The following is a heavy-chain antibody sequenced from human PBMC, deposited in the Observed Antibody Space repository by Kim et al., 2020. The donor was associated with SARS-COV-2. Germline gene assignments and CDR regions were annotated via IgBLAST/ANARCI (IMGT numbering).Heavy chain of an antibody. CDR2: ST. D-gene: IGHD3-10*01. Sequence: STYDNPSLKSRVTISVDTSKNQFSLKLSSVTAADTAVYYCARGGPGSRDYWGQGTLVTVSS. J-gene: IGHJ4*02. V-gene: IGHV4-31*02. CDR3: ARGGPGSRDY.